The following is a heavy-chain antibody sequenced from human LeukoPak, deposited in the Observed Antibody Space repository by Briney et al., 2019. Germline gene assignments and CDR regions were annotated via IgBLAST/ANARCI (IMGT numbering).Heavy chain of an antibody. D-gene: IGHD5-18*01. CDR3: ARAYSSHWFDP. J-gene: IGHJ5*02. CDR2: IYHSGST. CDR1: GYSISSGYY. Sequence: SETLSLTCTVSGYSISSGYYWGWIRQPPGKGLEWIGSIYHSGSTYYNPSLKSRVTISVDTSKNQFSLKLSSVTAADTAVYYCARAYSSHWFDPWGQGTLVTVSS. V-gene: IGHV4-38-2*02.